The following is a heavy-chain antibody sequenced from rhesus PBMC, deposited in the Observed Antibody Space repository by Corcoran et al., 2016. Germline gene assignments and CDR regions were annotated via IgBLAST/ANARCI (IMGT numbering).Heavy chain of an antibody. CDR2: IYGRGSST. J-gene: IGHJ5-2*02. CDR1: GGSISSNY. Sequence: QVQLQESGPGLVKPLETLSLSCAVSGGSISSNYWSWIRQAPGKGLEWVGYIYGRGSSTNYNPSLKSRVTLSVDTSKNQLSLKLSSVTAADTAVYYCARQGGDSLDVWGRGVLVTVSS. CDR3: ARQGGDSLDV. V-gene: IGHV4S11*01.